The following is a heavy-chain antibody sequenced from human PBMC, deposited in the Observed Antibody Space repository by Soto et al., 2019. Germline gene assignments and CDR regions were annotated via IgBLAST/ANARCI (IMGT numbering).Heavy chain of an antibody. D-gene: IGHD6-19*01. Sequence: QVQLVQSGAEVKKPGSSVKVSCKASGGTFSSYAISWVRQAPGQGLEWMGGIIPIFGTANYAQKFQGRVTITADEYTSTAYMELSSLSSEHTAVYYCAKEGALSGTPLFNSWGQGTLVTVSS. CDR1: GGTFSSYA. CDR2: IIPIFGTA. V-gene: IGHV1-69*01. J-gene: IGHJ4*02. CDR3: AKEGALSGTPLFNS.